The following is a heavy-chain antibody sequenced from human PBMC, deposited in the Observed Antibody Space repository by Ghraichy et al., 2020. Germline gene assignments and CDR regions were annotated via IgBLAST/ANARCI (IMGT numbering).Heavy chain of an antibody. D-gene: IGHD3-3*01. Sequence: GSLRLSCAASGFTFSSYAMHWVRQAPGKGLEWVAVISYDGSNKYYADSVKGRFTISRDNSKNTLYLQMNSLRAEDTAVYYCARARSEDYDFWSGYYTDYFDYWGQGTLVTVSS. CDR3: ARARSEDYDFWSGYYTDYFDY. CDR1: GFTFSSYA. CDR2: ISYDGSNK. V-gene: IGHV3-30-3*01. J-gene: IGHJ4*02.